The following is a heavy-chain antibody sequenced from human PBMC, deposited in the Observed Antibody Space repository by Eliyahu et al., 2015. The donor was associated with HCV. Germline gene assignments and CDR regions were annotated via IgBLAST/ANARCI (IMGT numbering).Heavy chain of an antibody. Sequence: QLQLQESGPGLVKPSETLSLTCTVXGGSIXXSSYYXGWIRQPPGKGLEWIGSMYYSGSTYYNPSLKSRVTISVDTSKNQFSLKLSSVTAADTAVYYCARATSYDFWSGYLGWGQGTLVTVSS. CDR2: MYYSGST. D-gene: IGHD3-3*01. V-gene: IGHV4-39*01. J-gene: IGHJ4*02. CDR3: ARATSYDFWSGYLG. CDR1: GGSIXXSSYY.